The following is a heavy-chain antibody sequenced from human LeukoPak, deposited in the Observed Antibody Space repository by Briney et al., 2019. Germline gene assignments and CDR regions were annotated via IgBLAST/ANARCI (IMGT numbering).Heavy chain of an antibody. CDR2: IYYSGST. Sequence: SETLSLTCTVSGGPISSYYWSWIRQPPGKGLEWIGYIYYSGSTNYNPSLKSRVTISVDTSKNQFSLKLSSVTAADTAVYYCARDRRYSSGWYGLDYWGQGTLVTVSS. CDR1: GGPISSYY. D-gene: IGHD6-19*01. J-gene: IGHJ4*02. CDR3: ARDRRYSSGWYGLDY. V-gene: IGHV4-59*01.